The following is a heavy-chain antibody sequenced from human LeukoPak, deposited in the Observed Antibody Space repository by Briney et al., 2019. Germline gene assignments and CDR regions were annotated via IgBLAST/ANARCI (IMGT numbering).Heavy chain of an antibody. CDR1: GGSISSYY. CDR3: ARGGSYSSSLPFDY. D-gene: IGHD6-13*01. CDR2: IYYRGST. V-gene: IGHV4-59*08. J-gene: IGHJ4*02. Sequence: SETLSLTCTVSGGSISSYYWSWIRQPPGKGLEWIGYIYYRGSTNYNPSLKSRVTISVDTSKNQFSLKLSSVTAADTAVYYCARGGSYSSSLPFDYWGQGTLVTVSS.